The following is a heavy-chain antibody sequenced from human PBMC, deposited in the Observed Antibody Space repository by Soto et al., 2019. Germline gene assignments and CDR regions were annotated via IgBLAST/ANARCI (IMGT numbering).Heavy chain of an antibody. CDR3: ARARYSTWTGALDV. D-gene: IGHD1-26*01. CDR1: GYRFSIYW. CDR2: IYPGDSRS. V-gene: IGHV5-51*01. J-gene: IGHJ3*01. Sequence: ESLKISCKGSGYRFSIYWIGWVRQMPGKGLEWVGNIYPGDSRSTYSPSYQGQVIISADKSIDTAYLQWSSLKASDTAIYYCARARYSTWTGALDVWGQGTMVTVSS.